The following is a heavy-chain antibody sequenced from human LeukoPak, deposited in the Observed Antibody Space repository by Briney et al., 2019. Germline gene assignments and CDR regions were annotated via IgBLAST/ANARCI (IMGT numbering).Heavy chain of an antibody. Sequence: GGSLRLSCAASGFTFTNHGFFWVRQAPGKGLEWVALIWYDGSKKLYADSVKGRFTISRDDSKNTLYLQMNSLRDEDTAVYHCARGGGYCGDDCYGIDYWGQGTLVTVSS. CDR2: IWYDGSKK. V-gene: IGHV3-33*01. CDR3: ARGGGYCGDDCYGIDY. J-gene: IGHJ4*02. CDR1: GFTFTNHG. D-gene: IGHD2-21*01.